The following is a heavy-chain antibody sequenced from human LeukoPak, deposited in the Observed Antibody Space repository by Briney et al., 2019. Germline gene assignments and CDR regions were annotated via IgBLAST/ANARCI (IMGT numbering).Heavy chain of an antibody. J-gene: IGHJ4*02. CDR2: ISSSSSTI. V-gene: IGHV3-48*04. CDR3: ASYYDSSGYYFLPFDY. D-gene: IGHD3-22*01. CDR1: GFTFSSYS. Sequence: GRSLILSCAASGFTFSSYSMNWVRQAPGKGLEWVSYISSSSSTIYYADSVKGRFTISRDNAKNSLYLQMNSLRAEDTAVYYCASYYDSSGYYFLPFDYWGQGTLVTVSS.